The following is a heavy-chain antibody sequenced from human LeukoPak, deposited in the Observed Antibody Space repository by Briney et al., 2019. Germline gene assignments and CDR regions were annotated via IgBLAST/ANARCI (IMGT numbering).Heavy chain of an antibody. CDR3: ARVTVLLWFGETSDYYYMDV. J-gene: IGHJ6*03. CDR2: ISSSSSYI. Sequence: PGGSLRLSCAASGFTFSTYSMNWVRQAPGKGLEWVSSISSSSSYIYYADSVKGRFTISRDNAKNSLYLQMNSLRAEDTAVYYCARVTVLLWFGETSDYYYMDVWGKGTTVTVSS. CDR1: GFTFSTYS. V-gene: IGHV3-21*01. D-gene: IGHD3-10*01.